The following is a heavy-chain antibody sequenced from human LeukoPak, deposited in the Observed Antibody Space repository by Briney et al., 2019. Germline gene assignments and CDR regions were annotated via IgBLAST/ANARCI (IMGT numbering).Heavy chain of an antibody. CDR1: GFTFSDYH. CDR2: IRNKANGYTT. V-gene: IGHV3-72*01. Sequence: GGSLRLSCAASGFTFSDYHMDWVRQAPGKGLEWIGRIRNKANGYTTEYATSVKGRFTITRDDSKNSLYLQMNSLRAEDTAVYYCARDSWYASDYWGQGTLVTVSS. D-gene: IGHD6-13*01. J-gene: IGHJ4*02. CDR3: ARDSWYASDY.